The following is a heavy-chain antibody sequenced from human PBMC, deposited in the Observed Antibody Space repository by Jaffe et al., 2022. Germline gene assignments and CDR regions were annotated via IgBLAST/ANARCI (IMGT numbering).Heavy chain of an antibody. Sequence: QVQLQESGPGLVKPSETLSLTCTVSGGSISSYYWSWIRQPPGKGLEWIGYIYYSGSTNYNPSLKSRVTISVDTSKNQFSLKLSSVTAADTAVYYCARRAYDQWVGLVTGDYYYMDVWGKGTTVTVSS. J-gene: IGHJ6*03. V-gene: IGHV4-59*01. D-gene: IGHD2-8*02. CDR1: GGSISSYY. CDR2: IYYSGST. CDR3: ARRAYDQWVGLVTGDYYYMDV.